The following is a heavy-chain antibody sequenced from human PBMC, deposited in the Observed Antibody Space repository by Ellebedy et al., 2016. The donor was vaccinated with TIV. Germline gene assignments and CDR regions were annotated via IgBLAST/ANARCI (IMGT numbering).Heavy chain of an antibody. CDR1: GLTFSSYS. D-gene: IGHD6-13*01. Sequence: GESLKISCAASGLTFSSYSMNWVRQAPGTGLEWVSYISSSSSTIYYADSVKGRFTISRDNAKNSLYLQMNSLRDEDTAVYYCARDRGAAADPFFDYWGQGTLVTVSS. V-gene: IGHV3-48*02. J-gene: IGHJ4*02. CDR3: ARDRGAAADPFFDY. CDR2: ISSSSSTI.